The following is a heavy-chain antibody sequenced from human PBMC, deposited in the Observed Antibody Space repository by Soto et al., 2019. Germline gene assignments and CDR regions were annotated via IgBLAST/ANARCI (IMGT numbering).Heavy chain of an antibody. CDR1: GGTFSSYA. D-gene: IGHD6-13*01. V-gene: IGHV1-69*13. CDR3: ARDMGSSGTYYYDMDV. CDR2: IIPIFGTT. J-gene: IGHJ6*04. Sequence: SVKVSCKASGGTFSSYAISWVRQAPGQGLEWMGGIIPIFGTTNYAQKFQGRVTITADESTTTAYMELSSLRSEDTAVYYCARDMGSSGTYYYDMDVWGKGPTVNVS.